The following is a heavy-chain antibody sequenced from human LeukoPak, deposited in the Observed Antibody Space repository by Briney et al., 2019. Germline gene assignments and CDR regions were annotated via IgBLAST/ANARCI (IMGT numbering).Heavy chain of an antibody. CDR1: GGSISSHY. V-gene: IGHV4-59*11. Sequence: SETLSLTCTVSGGSISSHYWSWIRQSPGKGLEWIGYIYNSGSTNCNPSLKSRVTISVDTSKNQFSLKLSSVTAADTAVYYSARVDYYDSSAPAFDIWGQGTMVTVSS. J-gene: IGHJ3*02. CDR3: ARVDYYDSSAPAFDI. D-gene: IGHD3-22*01. CDR2: IYNSGST.